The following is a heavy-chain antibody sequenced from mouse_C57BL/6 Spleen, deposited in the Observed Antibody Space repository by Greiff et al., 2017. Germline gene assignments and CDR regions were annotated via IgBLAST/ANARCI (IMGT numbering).Heavy chain of an antibody. CDR1: GFSFNTYA. Sequence: EVQLQESGGGLVQPKGSLKLSCAASGFSFNTYAMNWVRQAPGKGLEWVARIRSKSNNYATYYADSVKDRFTISRDDSESMLYLQMNNLKTEDTSMYYCVRHNPYWYFDVWGTGTTVTVSS. V-gene: IGHV10-1*01. CDR2: IRSKSNNYAT. CDR3: VRHNPYWYFDV. J-gene: IGHJ1*03.